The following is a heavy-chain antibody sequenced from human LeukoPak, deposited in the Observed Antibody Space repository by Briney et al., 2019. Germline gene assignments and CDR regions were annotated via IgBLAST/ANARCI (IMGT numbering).Heavy chain of an antibody. CDR1: GGTFSTYA. D-gene: IGHD2-15*01. J-gene: IGHJ3*02. V-gene: IGHV1-69*13. Sequence: ASVKVSCKASGGTFSTYAINWVRQAPGQGLVWMGGIIPMIGTANYAQKFQGRVTITADESTSAAYMELRNLRSEDTAVYYCASRYCSGGSCFKPRVAFDIWGQGTMVTVSS. CDR2: IIPMIGTA. CDR3: ASRYCSGGSCFKPRVAFDI.